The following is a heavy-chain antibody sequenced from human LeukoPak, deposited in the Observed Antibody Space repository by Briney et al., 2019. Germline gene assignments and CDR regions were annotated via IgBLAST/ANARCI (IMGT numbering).Heavy chain of an antibody. Sequence: SETLSLTCTVSGGSISSYYWSWIRQPPGKGLEWIGYIYTSGSTNYNPSLKSRVTISVDTSKNQFSLKLSSVTAADTAVYYCARHVRGRSRYYFDYWGQGTLVTVSS. D-gene: IGHD3-10*02. CDR2: IYTSGST. J-gene: IGHJ4*02. V-gene: IGHV4-4*09. CDR1: GGSISSYY. CDR3: ARHVRGRSRYYFDY.